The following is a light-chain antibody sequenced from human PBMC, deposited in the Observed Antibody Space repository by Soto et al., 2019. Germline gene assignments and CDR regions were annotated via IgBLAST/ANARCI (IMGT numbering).Light chain of an antibody. V-gene: IGKV3-20*01. CDR1: QSVSSS. Sequence: EIVLTQSPGTLSLSPGERATLSCRASQSVSSSLAWYQQKPGQAPSLLIHTTSNRATGIPDRFSGSGSGADFTLTISRLEPEDFAMYYCQQYGSSPVTFGQGTKVDIK. CDR2: TTS. CDR3: QQYGSSPVT. J-gene: IGKJ1*01.